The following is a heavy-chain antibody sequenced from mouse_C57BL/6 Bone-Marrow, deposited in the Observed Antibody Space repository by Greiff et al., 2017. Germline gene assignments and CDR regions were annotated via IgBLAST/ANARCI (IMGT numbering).Heavy chain of an antibody. CDR3: ARGGYDAWVAY. J-gene: IGHJ3*01. D-gene: IGHD2-2*01. Sequence: VNVVESGPELVKPGASVKISCKASGYAFSSSWMNWVKQRPGKGLEWIGRIYPGDGGTNYNGKFKGKATLTADKSSSTAYMQLSSLTSEDSAVYFGARGGYDAWVAYWGQGTLVTVSA. CDR1: GYAFSSSW. CDR2: IYPGDGGT. V-gene: IGHV1-82*01.